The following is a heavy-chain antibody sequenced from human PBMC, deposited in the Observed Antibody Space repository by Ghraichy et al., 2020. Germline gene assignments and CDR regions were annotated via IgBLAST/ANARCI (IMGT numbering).Heavy chain of an antibody. CDR1: GDSVSSNSAA. Sequence: SQTLSLTCAISGDSVSSNSAAWNWIRQSPSRGLEWLGRTYYRSKWYNDYAVSVKSRITINPDTSKNQFSLQLNSVTPEDTAVYYCAREKAVVVVPYDAFDIWGQGTMVTVSS. D-gene: IGHD3-22*01. V-gene: IGHV6-1*01. J-gene: IGHJ3*02. CDR3: AREKAVVVVPYDAFDI. CDR2: TYYRSKWYN.